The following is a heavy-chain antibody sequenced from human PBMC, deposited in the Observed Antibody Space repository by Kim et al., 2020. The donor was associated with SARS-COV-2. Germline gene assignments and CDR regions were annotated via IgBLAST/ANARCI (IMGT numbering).Heavy chain of an antibody. CDR1: GYTLIELS. CDR3: STPLHTVDFWGADANA. Sequence: ASVKVSCEVSGYTLIELSIHWVRQAPEKGLEWMGRINPSSGEANYGQKFQGRVTITGDTSTNTVYMDLSSLRSDDTAVYYFSTPLHTVDFWGADANA. J-gene: IGHJ3*01. V-gene: IGHV1-24*01. D-gene: IGHD3-3*01. CDR2: INPSSGEA.